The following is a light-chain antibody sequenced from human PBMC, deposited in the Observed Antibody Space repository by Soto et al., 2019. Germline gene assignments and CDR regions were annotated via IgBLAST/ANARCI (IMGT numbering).Light chain of an antibody. CDR2: GAS. CDR3: QQYASSPLT. J-gene: IGKJ4*01. Sequence: EIVLTQSPGTLSLSSGERATLSCRASQSVRSNYLAWYQQKPGQAPRLLIYGASSRATGIPDRFGGSGSGTDFPLIISRLEPEDFAVYCCQQYASSPLTFGGGTKVEIK. V-gene: IGKV3-20*01. CDR1: QSVRSNY.